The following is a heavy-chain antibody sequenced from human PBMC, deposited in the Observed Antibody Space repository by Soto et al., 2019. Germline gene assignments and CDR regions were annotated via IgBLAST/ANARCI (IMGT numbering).Heavy chain of an antibody. J-gene: IGHJ5*02. CDR3: ARGVGSSGWKYENWFDP. CDR2: MNSNSGNT. D-gene: IGHD6-19*01. V-gene: IGHV1-8*01. Sequence: ASVKVSCKASGYTFTSYDINWVRQATGQGLEWMGWMNSNSGNTGYAQKFQGRVTMTRNTSISTAYMELSSLRSEDTAVYYCARGVGSSGWKYENWFDPWGQGTLVTVSS. CDR1: GYTFTSYD.